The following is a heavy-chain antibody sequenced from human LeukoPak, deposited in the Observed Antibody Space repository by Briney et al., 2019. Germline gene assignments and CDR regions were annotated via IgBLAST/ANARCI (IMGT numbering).Heavy chain of an antibody. CDR3: ARESSWEVNWFDP. CDR2: ISSSSSYI. CDR1: GFTFSSYS. V-gene: IGHV3-21*01. J-gene: IGHJ5*02. Sequence: GGSLRLSCAASGFTFSSYSMNWVRQAPGKGLEWVSSISSSSSYIYYADSVKGRFTISRDNAKNSLYLQMNSLRAEDTAVYYCARESSWEVNWFDPWGQGTLVTVSS. D-gene: IGHD1-26*01.